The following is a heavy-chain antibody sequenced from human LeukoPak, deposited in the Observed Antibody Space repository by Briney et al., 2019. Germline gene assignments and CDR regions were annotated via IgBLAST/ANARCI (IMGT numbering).Heavy chain of an antibody. D-gene: IGHD6-19*01. CDR3: AKGSQWLVLEYFQH. Sequence: AISGSGGSTYYADSVKGRFTISRDNSKNTLYLQMNSLRAEDTAVYYCAKGSQWLVLEYFQHWGQGTLVTVSS. J-gene: IGHJ1*01. V-gene: IGHV3-23*01. CDR2: ISGSGGST.